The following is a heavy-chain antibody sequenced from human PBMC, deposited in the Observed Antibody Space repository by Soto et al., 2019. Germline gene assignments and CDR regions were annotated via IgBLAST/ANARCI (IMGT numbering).Heavy chain of an antibody. Sequence: SETLSLTCTVSGCSISSGGYYWSWIRQHPGKGLEWIGYIYYSGSTYYNPSLKSRVTISVDTSKNQFSLKLSSVTAADTAVYYCARAALNPYYYYGMDVWGQGTTVTVSS. CDR1: GCSISSGGYY. CDR2: IYYSGST. V-gene: IGHV4-31*03. J-gene: IGHJ6*02. CDR3: ARAALNPYYYYGMDV.